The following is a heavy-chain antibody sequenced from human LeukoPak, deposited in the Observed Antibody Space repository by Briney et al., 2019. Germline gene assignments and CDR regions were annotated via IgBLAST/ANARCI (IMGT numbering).Heavy chain of an antibody. Sequence: PGGSLRLSCAASGFTFSSYSMNWVRQAPGKGLEWVSYISSSSSTIYYADSVEGRFTISRDNAKNSLYLQMNSLRAEDTAVYYCARNRPDRYQLLLQVDAFDIWGQGTMVTVSS. CDR1: GFTFSSYS. CDR3: ARNRPDRYQLLLQVDAFDI. J-gene: IGHJ3*02. V-gene: IGHV3-48*01. CDR2: ISSSSSTI. D-gene: IGHD2-2*01.